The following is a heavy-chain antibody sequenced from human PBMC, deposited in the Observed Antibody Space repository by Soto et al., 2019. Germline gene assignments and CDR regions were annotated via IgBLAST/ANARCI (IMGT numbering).Heavy chain of an antibody. V-gene: IGHV5-51*01. J-gene: IGHJ4*02. CDR3: ARADGATVTTDGVFDY. CDR1: GYSFTSYW. CDR2: IYPGDSDT. Sequence: GESLKISCKGSGYSFTSYWIGWVRQMPGKGLEWMGIIYPGDSDTRYSPSFQGQVTISADKSISTAYLQWSSLKASDTAMYYCARADGATVTTDGVFDYWGQGTLVTVSS. D-gene: IGHD4-17*01.